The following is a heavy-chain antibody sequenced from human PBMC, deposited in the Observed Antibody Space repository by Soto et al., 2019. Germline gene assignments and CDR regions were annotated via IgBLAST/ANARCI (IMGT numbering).Heavy chain of an antibody. Sequence: QVQLQQWGAGPLRPLETLSLTCGVSGGSFSGYYWAWIRQSPGKGLEWIGEINDRGSINYNPSLKSRVSISGDTSKNHYSLNLRSVTAADTAVYYCAREGHDILTGPPWVWYFDLWGRGTLVTVSS. CDR1: GGSFSGYY. CDR2: INDRGSI. D-gene: IGHD3-9*01. V-gene: IGHV4-34*01. J-gene: IGHJ2*01. CDR3: AREGHDILTGPPWVWYFDL.